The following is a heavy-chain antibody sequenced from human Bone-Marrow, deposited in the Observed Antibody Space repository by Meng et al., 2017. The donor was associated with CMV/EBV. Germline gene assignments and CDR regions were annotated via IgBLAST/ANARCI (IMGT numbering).Heavy chain of an antibody. CDR3: ARAPRGSPGNY. V-gene: IGHV1-8*02. J-gene: IGHJ4*02. CDR2: MNPNSGNT. D-gene: IGHD1-26*01. Sequence: ASVKVSCKASGGTFSSYAISWVRQATGQGLEWMGWMNPNSGNTGYAQKFQGRVTMTRNTSISTAYMELSSLRSEDTAVYYCARAPRGSPGNYWGQGTLVTVSS. CDR1: GGTFSSYA.